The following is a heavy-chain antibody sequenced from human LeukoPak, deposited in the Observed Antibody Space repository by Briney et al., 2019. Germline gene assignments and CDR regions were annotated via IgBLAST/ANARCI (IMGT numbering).Heavy chain of an antibody. CDR2: INNNGST. CDR3: ATNPGGYCSSGDCYGEAP. Sequence: PCVTESLTCAVSGGSFSGYYWSWIRQPPGKRLECIGEINNNGSTNYNPSLKSRVTISVDTSKNQSSLKLNSVTAADTAVYYCATNPGGYCSSGDCYGEAPWGQGTLVTVSS. CDR1: GGSFSGYY. J-gene: IGHJ5*02. D-gene: IGHD2-15*01. V-gene: IGHV4-34*01.